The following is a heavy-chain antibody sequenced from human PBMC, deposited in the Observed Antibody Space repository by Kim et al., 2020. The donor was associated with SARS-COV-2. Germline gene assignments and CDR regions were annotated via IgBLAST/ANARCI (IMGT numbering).Heavy chain of an antibody. CDR2: VSYDGSNK. CDR1: GFTFSSYG. Sequence: GGSLRLSCAASGFTFSSYGIHWVRQAPGKGLEWVAVVSYDGSNKYYADSVKGRFTISRDNSKNTLYLQMNSLRAEDTAVYYCARGCSSISCYAYHYYYYG. D-gene: IGHD2-2*01. J-gene: IGHJ6*01. V-gene: IGHV3-33*05. CDR3: ARGCSSISCYAYHYYYYG.